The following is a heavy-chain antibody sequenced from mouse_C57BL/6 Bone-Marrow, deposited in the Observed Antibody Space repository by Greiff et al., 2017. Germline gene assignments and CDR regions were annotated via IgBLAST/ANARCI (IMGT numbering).Heavy chain of an antibody. D-gene: IGHD1-1*01. CDR3: ARDDGSSYVYFDV. Sequence: VHLVESGPELVKPGASVKLSCKASGYTFTSYDINWVKQRPGQGLEWIGWIYPRDGSTKYNEKFKGKATLTVDTSSSTAYMELHSLTSEDSAVYFCARDDGSSYVYFDVWGTGTTVTVSS. V-gene: IGHV1-85*01. J-gene: IGHJ1*03. CDR2: IYPRDGST. CDR1: GYTFTSYD.